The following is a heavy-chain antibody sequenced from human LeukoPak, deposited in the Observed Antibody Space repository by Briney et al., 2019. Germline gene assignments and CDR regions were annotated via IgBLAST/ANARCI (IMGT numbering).Heavy chain of an antibody. CDR3: ARDSYCSSTSCYFNDAFDI. CDR1: GYTFTSYG. CDR2: ISAYNGNT. V-gene: IGHV1-18*01. Sequence: GASVTVSFKASGYTFTSYGISWVRQAPGQGLEWMGWISAYNGNTNYAQKLQGRVTMTTDTSTSTAYMELRSLRSDDTAVYYCARDSYCSSTSCYFNDAFDIWGQGTMVTVSS. D-gene: IGHD2-2*01. J-gene: IGHJ3*02.